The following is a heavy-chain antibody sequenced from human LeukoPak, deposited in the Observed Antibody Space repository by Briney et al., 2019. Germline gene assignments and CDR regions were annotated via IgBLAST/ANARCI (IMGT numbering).Heavy chain of an antibody. J-gene: IGHJ4*02. CDR2: INHSGST. V-gene: IGHV4-34*01. CDR1: GGSFSGYY. CDR3: ARDGYGGNSDY. Sequence: SETLSLTCAVYGGSFSGYYWSWIRQPPGKGLEWIGEINHSGSTNYNPSLKSRVTISVDTSKNQFSLKLSSVTAADTAVYYCARDGYGGNSDYWGQGTLVTVSS. D-gene: IGHD4-23*01.